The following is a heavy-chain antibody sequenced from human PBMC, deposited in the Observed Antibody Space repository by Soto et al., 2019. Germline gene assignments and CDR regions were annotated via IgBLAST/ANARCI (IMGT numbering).Heavy chain of an antibody. CDR1: GFTFSSYA. Sequence: GGSLRLSCAASGFTFSSYAMSWVRQAPGKGLEWVSAISGSGGSTYYADSVKGRFTISRDNSKNTLYLQMNSLRAEDTAVYYCAKAGGSYYDAEGYFDYWGQGTLVTVSS. J-gene: IGHJ4*02. D-gene: IGHD1-26*01. CDR3: AKAGGSYYDAEGYFDY. V-gene: IGHV3-23*01. CDR2: ISGSGGST.